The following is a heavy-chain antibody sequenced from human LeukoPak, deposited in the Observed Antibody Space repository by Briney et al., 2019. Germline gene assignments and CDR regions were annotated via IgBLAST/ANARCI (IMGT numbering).Heavy chain of an antibody. J-gene: IGHJ5*02. CDR3: ARDSLVATITWFDP. CDR1: GSSISTGYY. Sequence: PSETLSLTCNVSGSSISTGYYWGWIRQPPGKGLEWIGSMSHSGSTYYNPSLKSRVTMSVDTSENQFSLYLSSVTAADTAVYYCARDSLVATITWFDPWGQGTLVTVSS. CDR2: MSHSGST. V-gene: IGHV4-38-2*02. D-gene: IGHD5-12*01.